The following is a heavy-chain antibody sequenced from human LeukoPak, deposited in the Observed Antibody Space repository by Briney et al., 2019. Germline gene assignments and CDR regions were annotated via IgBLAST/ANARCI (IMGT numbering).Heavy chain of an antibody. J-gene: IGHJ3*02. D-gene: IGHD6-19*01. CDR2: IYYSGST. Sequence: SQTLSLTCTVSGGSISSGDYYWSWIRQPPGKGLEWIGYIYYSGSTNYNPSLKSRVTISVDTSKNQFSLKLSSVTAADTAVYYCAKEVAVAGRDPDAFDIWGQGTMVTVSS. CDR3: AKEVAVAGRDPDAFDI. V-gene: IGHV4-61*08. CDR1: GGSISSGDYY.